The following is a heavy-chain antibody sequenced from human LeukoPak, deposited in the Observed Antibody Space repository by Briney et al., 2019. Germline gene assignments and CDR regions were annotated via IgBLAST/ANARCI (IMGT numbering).Heavy chain of an antibody. J-gene: IGHJ5*02. CDR1: GFTFSSYA. V-gene: IGHV3-30*04. Sequence: GGSLRLSCAASGFTFSSYAMHWVRQAPGKGLEWVAVISYDGSNKYYADSVKGRFTISRDNSKNTLYLQMNSLGAEDTAVYYCARGSSGWSNWFDPWGQGTLVTVPS. CDR2: ISYDGSNK. D-gene: IGHD6-13*01. CDR3: ARGSSGWSNWFDP.